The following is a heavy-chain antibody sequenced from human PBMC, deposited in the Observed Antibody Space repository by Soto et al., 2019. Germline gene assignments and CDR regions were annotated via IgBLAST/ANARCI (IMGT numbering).Heavy chain of an antibody. D-gene: IGHD2-2*01. CDR2: IYTSGST. V-gene: IGHV4-4*07. J-gene: IGHJ4*02. Sequence: SETLSLTCTVSGGSISNYYWTWIRQPAGKGLEWIGRIYTSGSTNYNPSLKSRVTMSVDTSKRQFSLELSSVTAADTAMYYCASRYCSSTACYGYLEYWGQGTLVTVSS. CDR1: GGSISNYY. CDR3: ASRYCSSTACYGYLEY.